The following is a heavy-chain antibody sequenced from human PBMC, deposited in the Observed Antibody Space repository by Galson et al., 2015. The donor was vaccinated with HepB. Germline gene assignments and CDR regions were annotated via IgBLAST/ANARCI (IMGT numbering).Heavy chain of an antibody. V-gene: IGHV3-73*01. CDR3: VRSGDFSGYSSR. D-gene: IGHD6-13*01. Sequence: SLRLSCAASGFTLSGSAIHWVRQASGRGPEWIGHIRSKATNYAAFYVPSLKGRFTISRDDSKNMAYLHMRSLKTDDTAVYYCVRSGDFSGYSSRWGQGTLVTVSS. J-gene: IGHJ4*02. CDR2: IRSKATNYAA. CDR1: GFTLSGSA.